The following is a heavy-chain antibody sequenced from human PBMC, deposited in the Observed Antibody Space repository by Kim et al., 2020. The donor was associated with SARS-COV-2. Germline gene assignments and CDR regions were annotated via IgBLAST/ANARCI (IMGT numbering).Heavy chain of an antibody. CDR2: IKQDGSET. CDR1: GFSFSSYW. V-gene: IGHV3-7*03. J-gene: IGHJ6*02. Sequence: GGSLRLSCTASGFSFSSYWMSWVRQAPGKGLEWVAKIKQDGSETYYVDSVKGRFTVSRDNAKSSLYLQMNSLRAEDTAVYYCARDDSGGSYYDYYYGMDVWGQGTKVTVSS. CDR3: ARDDSGGSYYDYYYGMDV. D-gene: IGHD3-10*01.